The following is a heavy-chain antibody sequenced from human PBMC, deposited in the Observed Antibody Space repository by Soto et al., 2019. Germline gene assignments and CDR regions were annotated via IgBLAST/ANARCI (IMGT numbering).Heavy chain of an antibody. CDR1: GFTFSSYG. CDR3: AGDRGLDLGAIGH. J-gene: IGHJ4*02. Sequence: QVQLVESGGGVVQPGRSLRLSCAASGFTFSSYGMHWVRQAPGKGLEWVAIIWYDGSNKYYADSVKGRFTISRDNSKNTLYLQMNSPRVGDTAVVYCAGDRGLDLGAIGHWGQGTLVTVSS. CDR2: IWYDGSNK. V-gene: IGHV3-33*01. D-gene: IGHD1-26*01.